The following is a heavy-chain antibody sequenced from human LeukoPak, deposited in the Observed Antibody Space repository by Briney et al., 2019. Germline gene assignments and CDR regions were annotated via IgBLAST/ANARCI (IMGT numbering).Heavy chain of an antibody. CDR3: ARESVVRYYFDY. J-gene: IGHJ4*02. D-gene: IGHD2-2*01. CDR2: IYYSGST. CDR1: GGSISSYY. V-gene: IGHV4-59*01. Sequence: SETLSLTCTVSGGSISSYYWSWIRQPPGKGLEWIGYIYYSGSTNYNPSLKSRVTISVDTSKNQFSPKLSSVTAADTAVYYCARESVVRYYFDYWGQGTLVTVSS.